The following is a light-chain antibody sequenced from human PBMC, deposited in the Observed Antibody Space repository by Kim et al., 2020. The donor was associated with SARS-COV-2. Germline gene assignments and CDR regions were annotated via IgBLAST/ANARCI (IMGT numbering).Light chain of an antibody. CDR2: VNSDGSH. CDR1: REHSSYA. Sequence: ASVQLACTLSREHSSYAIAWHQQQPEKGPRYLMKVNSDGSHSKGDGIPDRFSGSSSGAERYLTISSLQSEDEADYYCQTWGTGIRVFGRGTQLTVL. V-gene: IGLV4-69*01. CDR3: QTWGTGIRV. J-gene: IGLJ3*02.